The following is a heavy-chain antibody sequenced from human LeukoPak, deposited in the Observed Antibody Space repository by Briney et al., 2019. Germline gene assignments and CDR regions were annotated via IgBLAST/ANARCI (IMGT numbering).Heavy chain of an antibody. CDR1: GFTFSSYW. J-gene: IGHJ6*04. D-gene: IGHD3-22*01. CDR3: ARETYYGTMDV. V-gene: IGHV3-7*03. Sequence: PGGSLRLSCAASGFTFSSYWMSWVRQAPGKGLEWVASIKQDGSEKYYVDSVKGRFTISRDNAKNSLYLQMNSLRAEDTAVYYCARETYYGTMDVWGKGTTVTVSS. CDR2: IKQDGSEK.